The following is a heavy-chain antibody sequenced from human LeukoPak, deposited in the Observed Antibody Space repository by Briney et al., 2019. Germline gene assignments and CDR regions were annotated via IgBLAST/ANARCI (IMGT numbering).Heavy chain of an antibody. CDR3: ARGGTMGNANWFDP. V-gene: IGHV1-69*13. Sequence: SVKVSCKASGGTFSSYAISWVRQAPGQGLEWMGGIIPTFGTANYAQKFQGRVTITADESTSTAYMELSSLRSEDTAVYYCARGGTMGNANWFDPWGQGTLVTVSS. D-gene: IGHD3-16*01. CDR2: IIPTFGTA. CDR1: GGTFSSYA. J-gene: IGHJ5*02.